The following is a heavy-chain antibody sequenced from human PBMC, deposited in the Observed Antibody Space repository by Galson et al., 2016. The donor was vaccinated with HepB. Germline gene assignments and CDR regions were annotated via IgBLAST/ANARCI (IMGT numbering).Heavy chain of an antibody. CDR1: GYRFANYW. Sequence: QSGAEVKKPGESLKISCKGSGYRFANYWIGWVRQMPGKGLESMGIVYPGNSEIRYSPSFQGQVTISADKSITTVYLQWTSLKASDSAIYYCARHECRGSDCFSAYDFWGQGTVVTVSS. CDR2: VYPGNSEI. V-gene: IGHV5-51*01. D-gene: IGHD2-21*02. CDR3: ARHECRGSDCFSAYDF. J-gene: IGHJ3*01.